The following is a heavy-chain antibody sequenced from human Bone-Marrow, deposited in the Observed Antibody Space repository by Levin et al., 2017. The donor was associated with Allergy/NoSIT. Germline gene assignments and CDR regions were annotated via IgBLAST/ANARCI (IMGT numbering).Heavy chain of an antibody. Sequence: GESLKISCKASGYTFTSYDINWVRQATGQGLEWMGWMNPNSGNTGYAQKFQGRVTMTRNTSISTAYMELSSLRSEDTAVYYCARQKEGAKPPRHGWYFDYWGQGTLVTVSS. V-gene: IGHV1-8*01. CDR2: MNPNSGNT. D-gene: IGHD1-26*01. CDR3: ARQKEGAKPPRHGWYFDY. CDR1: GYTFTSYD. J-gene: IGHJ4*02.